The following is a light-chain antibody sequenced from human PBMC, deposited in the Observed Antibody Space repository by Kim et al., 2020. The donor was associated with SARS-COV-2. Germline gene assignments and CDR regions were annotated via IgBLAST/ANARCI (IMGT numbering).Light chain of an antibody. CDR3: QSYDSSLSGWV. CDR2: GNS. Sequence: QSGTTSCTGSSSNIGAGYDVHWYQQLPGTAPKLLIYGNSNRPSGVPDRFSGSKSGTSASLAITGLQAEDEADYYCQSYDSSLSGWVFGGGTKLTVL. CDR1: SSNIGAGYD. V-gene: IGLV1-40*01. J-gene: IGLJ3*02.